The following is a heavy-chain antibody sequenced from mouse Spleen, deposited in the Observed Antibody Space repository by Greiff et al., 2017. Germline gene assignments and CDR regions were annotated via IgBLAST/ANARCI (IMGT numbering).Heavy chain of an antibody. CDR1: GFTFSSYA. D-gene: IGHD4-1*02. CDR2: ISSGGSYT. Sequence: EVQRVESGGGLVKPGGSLKLSCAASGFTFSSYAMSWVRQTPEKRLEWVATISSGGSYTYYPDSVKGRFTISRDNAKNTLYLQMSSLRSEDTAMYYCARSPQLGPGLDFDYWGQGTTLTVSS. V-gene: IGHV5-9-3*01. CDR3: ARSPQLGPGLDFDY. J-gene: IGHJ2*01.